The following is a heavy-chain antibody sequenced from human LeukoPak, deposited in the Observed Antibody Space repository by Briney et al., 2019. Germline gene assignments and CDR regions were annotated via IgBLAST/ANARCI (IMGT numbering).Heavy chain of an antibody. CDR3: AREVEQWLVRGYFDY. V-gene: IGHV3-30-3*01. Sequence: GRSLRLSCAASGFTFSSYAMHWVRQAPGKGLEWVAVISYDGSNKYYADSVKGRFTISRDNSKNTLYLQMNSLRAEDTAVYYCAREVEQWLVRGYFDYWGQGTLVTVSS. CDR2: ISYDGSNK. CDR1: GFTFSSYA. J-gene: IGHJ4*02. D-gene: IGHD6-19*01.